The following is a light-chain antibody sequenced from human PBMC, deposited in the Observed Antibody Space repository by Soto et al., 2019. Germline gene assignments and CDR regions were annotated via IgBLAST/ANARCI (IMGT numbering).Light chain of an antibody. CDR1: QSVSSSY. CDR3: QLYSSSPPTWT. V-gene: IGKV3-20*01. J-gene: IGKJ1*01. Sequence: EIVLTQSPGTLSLSPGERATLSCRASQSVSSSYLAWYQQKPGQAPRLLIYGASSRATGIPDRFSGSGSGTGFTLTISRLEPEDFAVYYCQLYSSSPPTWTFGQGTKVDIK. CDR2: GAS.